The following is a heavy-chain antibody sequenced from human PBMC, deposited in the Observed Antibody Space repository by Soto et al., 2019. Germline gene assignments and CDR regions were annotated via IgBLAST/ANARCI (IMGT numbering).Heavy chain of an antibody. V-gene: IGHV4-30-2*01. CDR2: IYHSGST. CDR1: AGTTSTCCHP. Sequence: PQKLRATNAVSAGTTSTCCHPGSRLLLPPGKGLEWIGYIYHSGSTYYTPSLKSRVTISVDRSKNQFSLKLSSVTAADTAVYYCARAGWELLWFGTSGAFAICGQGPIVT. CDR3: ARAGWELLWFGTSGAFAI. D-gene: IGHD3-10*01. J-gene: IGHJ3*02.